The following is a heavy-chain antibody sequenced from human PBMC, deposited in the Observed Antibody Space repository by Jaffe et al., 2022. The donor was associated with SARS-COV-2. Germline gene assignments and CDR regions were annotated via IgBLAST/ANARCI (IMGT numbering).Heavy chain of an antibody. V-gene: IGHV3-33*01. Sequence: QVQLVESGGGVVQPGRSLRLSCAASGFTFSSYGMHWVRQAPGKGLEWVAVIWYDGSNEKYADPVKGRFTIYRDNSKSTLYLQMHSLRAEDTAVYYCARDIVGQGGGFDSWGQGTLVTVSS. D-gene: IGHD2-21*01. CDR1: GFTFSSYG. J-gene: IGHJ4*02. CDR3: ARDIVGQGGGFDS. CDR2: IWYDGSNE.